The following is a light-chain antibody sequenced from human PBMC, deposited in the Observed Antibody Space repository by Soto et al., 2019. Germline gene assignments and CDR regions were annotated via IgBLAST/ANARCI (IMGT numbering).Light chain of an antibody. V-gene: IGKV3-11*01. CDR1: QSVSSY. CDR3: QQRSNWSYT. J-gene: IGKJ2*01. Sequence: EIVLTQSPATLSLSPGERATLSCRASQSVSSYLAWYQQKPGQAPRLLIYDASNRATGIPARFSGSGSGTDFTLTISSLEPEDFAFYYWQQRSNWSYTFGQGTKLEIK. CDR2: DAS.